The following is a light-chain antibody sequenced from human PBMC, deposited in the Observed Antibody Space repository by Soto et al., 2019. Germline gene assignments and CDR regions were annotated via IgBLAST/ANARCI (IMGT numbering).Light chain of an antibody. V-gene: IGKV1-5*01. Sequence: DIHMTQSPSTLSASVGDRVTITCRASQSISSWLAWYQQKPGKAPKLLIYDASSLESGVPSRFSGSGSGTEFTLPISSLQPDDFATYYCQQYNSYSTFGQGTKVDI. J-gene: IGKJ1*01. CDR1: QSISSW. CDR3: QQYNSYST. CDR2: DAS.